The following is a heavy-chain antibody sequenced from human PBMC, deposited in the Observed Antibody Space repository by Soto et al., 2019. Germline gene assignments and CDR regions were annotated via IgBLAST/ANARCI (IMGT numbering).Heavy chain of an antibody. CDR3: ASLTIGVALTPNWFDP. V-gene: IGHV4-31*03. CDR1: GGSISSSGYY. D-gene: IGHD6-19*01. J-gene: IGHJ5*02. CDR2: IYYSGST. Sequence: QVQLRESGPGLVKPSQTLSLTCSVSGGSISSSGYYWSWIRQHPGKGLEWIGYIYYSGSTNYNPSLKSRVTMSVDTSKNQFSLRLSSVTVADTAVYYCASLTIGVALTPNWFDPWGQGTLVTVSS.